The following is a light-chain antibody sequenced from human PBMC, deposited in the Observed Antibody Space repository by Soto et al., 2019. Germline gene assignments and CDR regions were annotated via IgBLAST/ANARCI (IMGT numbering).Light chain of an antibody. CDR1: SSDVGAYNY. CDR3: SSYTSSSTYV. Sequence: QSVLTQPASVSGSPGQSITISCAGTSSDVGAYNYVSWYQHHPGKAPKFMIYDVSNRPSGVSNRFSGSKSGNTASLTISGLQAEDEADYYCSSYTSSSTYVFGTGTKVTVL. J-gene: IGLJ1*01. CDR2: DVS. V-gene: IGLV2-14*03.